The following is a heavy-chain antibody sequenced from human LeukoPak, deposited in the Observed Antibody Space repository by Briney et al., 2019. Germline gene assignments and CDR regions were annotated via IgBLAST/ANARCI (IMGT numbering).Heavy chain of an antibody. CDR1: GGSISSGGYY. D-gene: IGHD3-22*01. Sequence: SQTLSLTCTVSGGSISSGGYYWSWIRQHPGKGLEWIGYIYYSGSTYYNPSLKSRVTISVDTSKNQFPLKLSSVTAADTAVYYCARDRSYYDSSGYLVWGQGTLVTVSS. CDR2: IYYSGST. CDR3: ARDRSYYDSSGYLV. J-gene: IGHJ4*02. V-gene: IGHV4-31*03.